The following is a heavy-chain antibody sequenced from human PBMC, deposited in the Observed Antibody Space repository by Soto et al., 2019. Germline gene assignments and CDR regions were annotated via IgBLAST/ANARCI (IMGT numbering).Heavy chain of an antibody. Sequence: SVKLFCSASVFTFDDYAMHWVRQVPGKGLAWVSGINWNSGSIGYGDAVKGRFAIPRDNAKNSLHLQMNSLSAEDTAFYYCVKIESNHGDSGHFSQWAQGTGVPVSS. V-gene: IGHV3-9*01. CDR3: VKIESNHGDSGHFSQ. D-gene: IGHD3-10*01. CDR1: VFTFDDYA. J-gene: IGHJ1*01. CDR2: INWNSGSI.